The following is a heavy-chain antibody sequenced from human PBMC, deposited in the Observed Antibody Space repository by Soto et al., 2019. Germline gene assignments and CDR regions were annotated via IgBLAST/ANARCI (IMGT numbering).Heavy chain of an antibody. J-gene: IGHJ4*02. Sequence: EVQLLDSGGGLVQPGGSLRLSCAASGFTFSTYVMSWVRQAPGKGSEWVSTIGGGGSSTYYADSVKGRFTISRDNSKNTLYLQMNSLRPEDTAVYYCAKEGALGLYYFDYWGQGTLVTVSS. CDR3: AKEGALGLYYFDY. CDR2: IGGGGSST. V-gene: IGHV3-23*01. CDR1: GFTFSTYV. D-gene: IGHD3-10*01.